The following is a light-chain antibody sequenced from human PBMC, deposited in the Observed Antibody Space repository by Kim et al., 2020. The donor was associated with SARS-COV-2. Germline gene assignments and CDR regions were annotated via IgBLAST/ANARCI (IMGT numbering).Light chain of an antibody. CDR2: LNSDGSH. Sequence: QLVLTQSPSASASLGASVKLTCNLSSGHSSYAIAWHQQQPEKGPRYLMKLNSDGSHSKGDGIPDRFSGSSSGAERYLTISSLQSEDEADYYCQTWGTGIGVFGGGTQLTVL. CDR3: QTWGTGIGV. J-gene: IGLJ3*02. CDR1: SGHSSYA. V-gene: IGLV4-69*01.